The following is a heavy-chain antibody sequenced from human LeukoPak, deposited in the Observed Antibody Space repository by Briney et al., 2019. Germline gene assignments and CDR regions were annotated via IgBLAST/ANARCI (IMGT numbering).Heavy chain of an antibody. J-gene: IGHJ4*02. CDR2: ISGSGGST. CDR3: AKDRYGSGSFPDY. V-gene: IGHV3-23*01. CDR1: GFTFSSYA. D-gene: IGHD3-10*01. Sequence: PGGSLRLSCAASGFTFSSYAMSWVRQAPGKGLEWVSAISGSGGSTYYADSVKGRFTISRDNSKNTLYLQVSSLRAEDTAVYYCAKDRYGSGSFPDYWGQGTLVTVSS.